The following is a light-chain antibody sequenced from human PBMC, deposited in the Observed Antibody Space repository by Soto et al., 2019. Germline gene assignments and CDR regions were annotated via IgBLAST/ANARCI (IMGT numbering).Light chain of an antibody. V-gene: IGKV3-15*01. J-gene: IGKJ2*01. CDR1: QSFSST. CDR3: QQYNNWPYT. Sequence: EIVRTQSPATLSVSQGERATLSCRASQSFSSTLAWYQQKPGQAPRLLIYGASTRATGIPARFSGSGSGTEFTLTISSLQSEDFAVYYCQQYNNWPYTFGQGTKLEIK. CDR2: GAS.